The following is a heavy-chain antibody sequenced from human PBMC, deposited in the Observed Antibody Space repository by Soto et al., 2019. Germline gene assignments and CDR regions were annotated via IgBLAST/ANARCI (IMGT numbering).Heavy chain of an antibody. CDR2: INQDVSEK. J-gene: IGHJ4*01. CDR3: ARDRGYSTFDY. V-gene: IGHV3-7*03. Sequence: GVSLRLSWIASGFTFSSYWVSWVRQAPGKGLEWVANINQDVSEKNYVDSVKGRFTISRDNPKNSLYLQMNSLRAGDTALYYCARDRGYSTFDYRGHGTLVPVSS. CDR1: GFTFSSYW. D-gene: IGHD2-15*01.